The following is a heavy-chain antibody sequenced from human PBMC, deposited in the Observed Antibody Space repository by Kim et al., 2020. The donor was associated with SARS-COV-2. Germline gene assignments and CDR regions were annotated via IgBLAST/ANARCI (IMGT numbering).Heavy chain of an antibody. D-gene: IGHD5-18*01. CDR1: GFTFSDYY. V-gene: IGHV3-11*03. Sequence: GGSLRLSCAASGFTFSDYYMSWIRQAPGKGLEWVSYISSSSSYTNYADSVKGRFTISRDNAKNSLYLQMNSLRAEDTAVYYCASGGYSSVHPFDYWGKGTLVPVSS. CDR2: ISSSSSYT. CDR3: ASGGYSSVHPFDY. J-gene: IGHJ4*02.